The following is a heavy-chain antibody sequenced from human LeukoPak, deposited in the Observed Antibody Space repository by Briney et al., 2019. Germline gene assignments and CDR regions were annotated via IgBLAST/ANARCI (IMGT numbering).Heavy chain of an antibody. CDR2: ISGSGGST. J-gene: IGHJ4*02. CDR3: AKDQQRWYLGGLFDY. D-gene: IGHD4-23*01. Sequence: GGSLRLSCAAYGFTFSSYAMSWVRQAPGKGLEWVSAISGSGGSTYYADSVKGRFTISRDNSKNTLYLQMNSLRAEDTAVYYCAKDQQRWYLGGLFDYWGQGTLVTVSS. CDR1: GFTFSSYA. V-gene: IGHV3-23*01.